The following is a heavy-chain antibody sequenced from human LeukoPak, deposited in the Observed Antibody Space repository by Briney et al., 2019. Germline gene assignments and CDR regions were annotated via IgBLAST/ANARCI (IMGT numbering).Heavy chain of an antibody. D-gene: IGHD3-22*01. Sequence: ASVKVSCKASGGTFSSCVISWVRQAPGQGLEWMGRIIPILGIANYAQKFQGRVTITADKSTSTAYMELSSLRSEDTAVYYCASPPADYYDSRDYFDYWGQGTLVTVSS. V-gene: IGHV1-69*04. CDR3: ASPPADYYDSRDYFDY. CDR2: IIPILGIA. CDR1: GGTFSSCV. J-gene: IGHJ4*02.